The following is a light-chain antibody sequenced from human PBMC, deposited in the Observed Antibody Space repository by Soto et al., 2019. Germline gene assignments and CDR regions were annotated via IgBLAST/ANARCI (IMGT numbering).Light chain of an antibody. CDR1: SGHSSYA. CDR3: QTWGTGILV. V-gene: IGLV4-69*01. Sequence: QPVLTQAPSASASLGASVKLTCTLSSGHSSYAIAWHQQQPERGPRYLMKLNSDGSHNKGGGIPDRFSGSSSGAERYLTSSSLQSEDEADYYCQTWGTGILVFGGGTKLTVL. J-gene: IGLJ2*01. CDR2: LNSDGSH.